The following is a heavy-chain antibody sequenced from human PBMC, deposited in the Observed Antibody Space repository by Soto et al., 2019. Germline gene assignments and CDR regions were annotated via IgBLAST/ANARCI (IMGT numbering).Heavy chain of an antibody. V-gene: IGHV4-39*01. CDR2: LYSSRDT. D-gene: IGHD2-15*01. J-gene: IGHJ6*02. CDR1: GGSISNNSYS. CDR3: ARHPGYCSGGSCNGQYTLDV. Sequence: SETLSLTCSVSGGSISNNSYSWGWIRQPPGKGLEWIGTLYSSRDTYYNPSLKSRVTISADTSQNQFSLDLTSVTATDTAVYFCARHPGYCSGGSCNGQYTLDVWGQGTTVT.